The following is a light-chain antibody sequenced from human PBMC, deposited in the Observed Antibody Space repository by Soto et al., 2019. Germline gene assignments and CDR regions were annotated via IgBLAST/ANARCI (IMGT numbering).Light chain of an antibody. V-gene: IGLV1-44*01. CDR1: SSNIGSNT. CDR3: AAWEDSLNGYAV. J-gene: IGLJ7*01. CDR2: SNN. Sequence: QSVLTQPPSASGTPGQRVTISCSGSSSNIGSNTVNWYQQLPGTAPKLLIYSNNQRPSGVPDRFSGSKSGTSASLAISLLQSEDEADDYCAAWEDSLNGYAVFGGGTQLTVL.